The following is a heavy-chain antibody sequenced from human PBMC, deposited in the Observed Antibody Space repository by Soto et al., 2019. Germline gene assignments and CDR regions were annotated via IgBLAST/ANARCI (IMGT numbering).Heavy chain of an antibody. CDR2: IYHSGST. V-gene: IGHV4-4*02. CDR3: ARDRKGSFYGSGLDTQDYYYYYGMEV. CDR1: GGSISSSNW. J-gene: IGHJ6*02. Sequence: SETLSLTCAVSGGSISSSNWWSWVRQPPGKGLEWIGEIYHSGSTNYNPSLKSRVTISVDKSKNQFSLKLSSVTAADTAVYYCARDRKGSFYGSGLDTQDYYYYYGMEVWGQGTTVTVSS. D-gene: IGHD3-10*01.